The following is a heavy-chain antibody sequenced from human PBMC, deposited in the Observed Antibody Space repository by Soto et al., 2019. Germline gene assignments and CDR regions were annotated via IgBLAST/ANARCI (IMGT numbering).Heavy chain of an antibody. D-gene: IGHD4-17*01. CDR1: GGTFSSYT. CDR2: IVPIFGTA. V-gene: IGHV1-69*13. CDR3: ARGSSRGDYVY. J-gene: IGHJ4*02. Sequence: GASVKVSCKASGGTFSSYTFSWVRQAPGQGLEWMGRIVPIFGTANYAQKFQGRVTITADESTSTAYMELSSLRSEDTAVYYCARGSSRGDYVYWGQGTLVTVS.